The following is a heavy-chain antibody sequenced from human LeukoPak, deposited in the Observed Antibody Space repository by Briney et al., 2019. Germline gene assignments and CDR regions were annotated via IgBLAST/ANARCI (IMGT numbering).Heavy chain of an antibody. J-gene: IGHJ6*02. CDR1: GFTFSSYA. V-gene: IGHV3-30-3*01. D-gene: IGHD4-17*01. CDR2: MSYDGSNK. CDR3: ARGPRQATVTIYYYYYYGMDV. Sequence: GGSLRLSCAASGFTFSSYAMHWVRQAPGKGLEWVAVMSYDGSNKYYADSVKCRFTISRDNSKNTLYLQMNSLRAEDTAVYYCARGPRQATVTIYYYYYYGMDVWGQGTTVTVSS.